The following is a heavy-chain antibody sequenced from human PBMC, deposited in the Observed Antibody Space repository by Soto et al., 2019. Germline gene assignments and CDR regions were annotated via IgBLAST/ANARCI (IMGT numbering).Heavy chain of an antibody. D-gene: IGHD6-6*01. V-gene: IGHV4-59*01. CDR2: IYYSGST. CDR3: VRRGISSSVLFRLAP. CDR1: GGSISSYY. Sequence: SETLSLTCTVSGGSISSYYWSWIRQPPGKGLEWIGYIYYSGSTNYNPSLKSRVTISVDTSKNQFSLKLSSVTAADTAVYYCVRRGISSSVLFRLAPWGQGTLVTVSS. J-gene: IGHJ5*02.